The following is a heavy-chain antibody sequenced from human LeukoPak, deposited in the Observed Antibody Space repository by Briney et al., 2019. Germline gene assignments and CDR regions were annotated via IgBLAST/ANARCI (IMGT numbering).Heavy chain of an antibody. J-gene: IGHJ4*02. CDR1: GYTFTGYY. CDR3: GTLLSNGPFDY. CDR2: IYPNSGAT. Sequence: ASVKVSCKASGYTFTGYYMHWVRQAPGQGLEWMGWIYPNSGATKYAQKFQGRVTMTRDTSVSTAYMELSGLRSDDTAVYYCGTLLSNGPFDYWGQGSLVTVSS. V-gene: IGHV1-2*02.